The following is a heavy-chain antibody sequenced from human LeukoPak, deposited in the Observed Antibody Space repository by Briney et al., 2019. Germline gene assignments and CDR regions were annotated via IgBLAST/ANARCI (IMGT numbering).Heavy chain of an antibody. D-gene: IGHD3-16*01. CDR1: GFSLSNYD. CDR2: LGSVGDT. CDR3: VRGRRSYGFDH. J-gene: IGHJ4*02. V-gene: IGHV3-13*01. Sequence: GGSLRLSCTASGFSLSNYDMHWVRQAPGKGLEWVSGLGSVGDTYYPDSVKGRFTISKETAKNSLNLQMSSLRDGDTAVYYCVRGRRSYGFDHWGQGTLVTVSS.